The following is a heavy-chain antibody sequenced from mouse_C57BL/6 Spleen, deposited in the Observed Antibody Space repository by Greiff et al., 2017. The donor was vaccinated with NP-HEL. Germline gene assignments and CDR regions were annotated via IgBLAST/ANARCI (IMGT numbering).Heavy chain of an antibody. CDR2: IDPENGDT. CDR3: TRTGSSYAMDY. CDR1: GFNIKDDY. V-gene: IGHV14-4*01. J-gene: IGHJ4*01. Sequence: VHVKQSGAELVRPGASVKLSCTASGFNIKDDYMHWVKQRPEQGLEWIGWIDPENGDTEYASKFQGKATIPADTSSNTAYLQLSSLTSEDTAVYYCTRTGSSYAMDYWGQGTSVTVSS. D-gene: IGHD1-1*01.